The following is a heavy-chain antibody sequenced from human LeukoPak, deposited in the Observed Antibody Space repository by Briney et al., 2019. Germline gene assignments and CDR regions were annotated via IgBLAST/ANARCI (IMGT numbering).Heavy chain of an antibody. CDR1: GHMFTGHY. J-gene: IGHJ3*01. V-gene: IGHV1-2*02. Sequence: ASVKVSCKASGHMFTGHYMHWVRQAPGQGLEFLAWIKGDSGIPKYAQKFQGRVTLTRDTSISTAYMELTELTSDDTAVYYCARELQYSREGYAFDLWGQGTMVTVSS. CDR2: IKGDSGIP. D-gene: IGHD4-11*01. CDR3: ARELQYSREGYAFDL.